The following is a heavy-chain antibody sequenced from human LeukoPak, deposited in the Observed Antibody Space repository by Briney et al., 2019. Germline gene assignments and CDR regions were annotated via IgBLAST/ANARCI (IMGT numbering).Heavy chain of an antibody. CDR2: IYYSGTT. Sequence: SETLSLTCAVYGGSFSGYYWSWIRQPPGKGLEWIGYIYYSGTTNSNPSLKSRVTISLDTSKNQVSLNLSSVTAADTAVYYCASLGGTYDYWGQGTLVTVSS. D-gene: IGHD1-26*01. CDR1: GGSFSGYY. CDR3: ASLGGTYDY. V-gene: IGHV4-59*08. J-gene: IGHJ4*02.